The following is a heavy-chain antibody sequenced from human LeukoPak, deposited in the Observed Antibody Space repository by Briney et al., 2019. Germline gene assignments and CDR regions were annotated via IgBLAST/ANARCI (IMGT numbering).Heavy chain of an antibody. V-gene: IGHV3-7*03. CDR1: GITFSRFW. J-gene: IGHJ4*02. D-gene: IGHD6-19*01. CDR2: INEDGSEK. CDR3: ARGITVADLFDY. Sequence: GGSLRLSCAASGITFSRFWMSWVRQAPGKGLQWVANINEDGSEKHCVDSVKGRFTISRDNAENSLYLQMNSLRAEDTAVYYCARGITVADLFDYWGQGTLVTVSS.